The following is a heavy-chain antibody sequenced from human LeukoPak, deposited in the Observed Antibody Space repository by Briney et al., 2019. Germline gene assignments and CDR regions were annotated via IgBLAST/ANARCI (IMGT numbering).Heavy chain of an antibody. CDR2: ISESGANT. V-gene: IGHV3-23*01. CDR3: AKELSHMVRRKTHHQLFTDP. CDR1: GFTFSSYA. J-gene: IGHJ5*02. D-gene: IGHD3-10*01. Sequence: PGGSLRLSCAASGFTFSSYAMSWVRQAPGKGLEWVSTISESGANTHYAASVKGRFTISRDDSKNTLYVQMNSLRAEDTAVYYCAKELSHMVRRKTHHQLFTDPWGQGTLVTVSS.